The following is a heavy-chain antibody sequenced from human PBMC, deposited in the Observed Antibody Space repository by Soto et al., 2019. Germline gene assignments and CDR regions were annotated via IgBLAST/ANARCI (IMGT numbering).Heavy chain of an antibody. CDR2: IYPGDSDT. V-gene: IGHV5-51*01. CDR3: ARLPHYDFWSGPPGDYYYMDV. Sequence: GQSLKIPCKGSGYSFTSYWLGWVLQMPGKGLERRGIIYPGDSDTRYSPSFQGQVTISADKSISTAYLQWSSLKASDTAMYYCARLPHYDFWSGPPGDYYYMDVWGKGTTVTVSS. CDR1: GYSFTSYW. D-gene: IGHD3-3*01. J-gene: IGHJ6*03.